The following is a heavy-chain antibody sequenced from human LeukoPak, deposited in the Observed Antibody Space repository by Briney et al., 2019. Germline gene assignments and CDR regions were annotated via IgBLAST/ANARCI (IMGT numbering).Heavy chain of an antibody. CDR1: GYTLTELS. J-gene: IGHJ4*02. CDR3: ATSGGGIVGATTTGDYFDY. Sequence: ASVKVSCKVSGYTLTELSMHWVRQAPGQGLEWMGWINPNSGGTKYAQKFQGWVTMTRDTSISTAYMELSRLTSDDTAVYYCATSGGGIVGATTTGDYFDYWGQGTLVTVSS. CDR2: INPNSGGT. D-gene: IGHD1-26*01. V-gene: IGHV1-2*04.